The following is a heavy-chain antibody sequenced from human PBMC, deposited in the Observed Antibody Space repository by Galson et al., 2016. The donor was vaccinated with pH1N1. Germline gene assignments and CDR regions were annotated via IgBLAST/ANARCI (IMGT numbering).Heavy chain of an antibody. D-gene: IGHD6-19*01. CDR1: GYTFTSYG. CDR2: VSTSNGNT. J-gene: IGHJ4*02. Sequence: SVKVSCKASGYTFTSYGISWVRQAPGQGLEFMGWVSTSNGNTHFAQKFQGRVTLTTDTSTSTAHMELRSLRSDDTAVYYCARLGASVGGTTYWGQGTLVTVSS. V-gene: IGHV1-18*01. CDR3: ARLGASVGGTTY.